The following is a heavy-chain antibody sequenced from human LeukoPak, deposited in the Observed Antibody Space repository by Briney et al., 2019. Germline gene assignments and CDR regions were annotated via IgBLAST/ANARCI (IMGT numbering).Heavy chain of an antibody. CDR2: ISGSGGST. CDR1: GFTFSSYA. Sequence: PGGSLRPSCAASGFTFSSYAMSWVRQAPGKGLEWVSAISGSGGSTYYADSVRGRFTISRDNSKNTLYLQMNSLRAEDTAVYYCAKDHWVTTVTISLMDDAFDIWGQGTMVTVSS. CDR3: AKDHWVTTVTISLMDDAFDI. J-gene: IGHJ3*02. V-gene: IGHV3-23*01. D-gene: IGHD4-17*01.